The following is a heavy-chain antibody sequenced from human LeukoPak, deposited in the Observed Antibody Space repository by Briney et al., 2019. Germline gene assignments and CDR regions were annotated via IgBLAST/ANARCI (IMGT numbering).Heavy chain of an antibody. CDR3: AKDLTPVTSQGHY. J-gene: IGHJ4*02. CDR2: IRYDESNK. D-gene: IGHD4-17*01. V-gene: IGHV3-30*02. Sequence: GGSLRLSCAASGFTFSSYGMHWVRQAPGKGLEWVAFIRYDESNKYYADSVKGRFTISRDNSKNTLYQQMNSLRAEDTAVYYCAKDLTPVTSQGHYWGQGTLVTVSS. CDR1: GFTFSSYG.